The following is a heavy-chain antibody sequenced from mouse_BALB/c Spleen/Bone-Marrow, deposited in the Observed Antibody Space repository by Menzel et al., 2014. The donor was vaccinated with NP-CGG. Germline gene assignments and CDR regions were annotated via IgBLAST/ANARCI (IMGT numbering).Heavy chain of an antibody. V-gene: IGHV6-6*02. CDR2: IRLKSHNYAT. Sequence: EVQLQQSGGGLVQPGGSMKLSCVASGFTFSNYWMNWVRRSPEKGLEWVAEIRLKSHNYATRYAESVRGRFTISRDDSKSSVYLQMNNLRAEDTGIYYCTTGFAYWGQGTLVTVSA. CDR3: TTGFAY. J-gene: IGHJ3*01. CDR1: GFTFSNYW.